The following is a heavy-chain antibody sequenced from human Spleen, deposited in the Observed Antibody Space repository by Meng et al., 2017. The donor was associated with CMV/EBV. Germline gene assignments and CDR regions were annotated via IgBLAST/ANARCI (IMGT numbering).Heavy chain of an antibody. CDR1: GFIFSTST. CDR3: ARSWDGMDV. D-gene: IGHD3-16*01. V-gene: IGHV3-30*07. J-gene: IGHJ6*02. Sequence: GGSLRLSCGASGFIFSTSTVHWVRQAPGKGLEWVAVMSHDGNSKYYADSLKGRFTISRDNAKNSLYLQMNSLKAEDTAVYYCARSWDGMDVWGQGTTVTVS. CDR2: MSHDGNSK.